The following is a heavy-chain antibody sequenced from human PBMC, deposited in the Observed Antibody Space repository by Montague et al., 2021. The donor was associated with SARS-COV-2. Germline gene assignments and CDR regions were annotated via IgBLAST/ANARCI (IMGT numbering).Heavy chain of an antibody. CDR2: IYYSGTT. CDR1: GGSISSSSYY. CDR3: ARGNAGGWYFDL. J-gene: IGHJ2*01. D-gene: IGHD2-8*02. V-gene: IGHV4-39*01. Sequence: SETLSLTCTVSGGSISSSSYYWGWIRQPPEKGPEWIGSIYYSGTTFYNPSLRSRVTMSVDTSKNQFSLRLSSVTAADTAVFYCARGNAGGWYFDLWGRGALVTVSS.